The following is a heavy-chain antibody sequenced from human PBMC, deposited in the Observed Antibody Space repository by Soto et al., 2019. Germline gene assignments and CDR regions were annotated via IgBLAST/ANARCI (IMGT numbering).Heavy chain of an antibody. V-gene: IGHV4-59*01. J-gene: IGHJ6*03. D-gene: IGHD4-17*01. CDR1: GGSISSYY. CDR3: ARESGDYGLMDV. CDR2: IYYSGST. Sequence: SETLSLTCTVSGGSISSYYWSWIRQPPGKGLEWIGYIYYSGSTNYNPSLKSRVTISVDTSKNQFSLKLSSVTAADTAVYYCARESGDYGLMDVWGKGTTVTVSS.